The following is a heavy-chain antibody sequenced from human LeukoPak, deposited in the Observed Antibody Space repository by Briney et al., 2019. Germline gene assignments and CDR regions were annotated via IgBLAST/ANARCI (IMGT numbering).Heavy chain of an antibody. V-gene: IGHV3-30-3*01. Sequence: PGRSLRLSYAASGVTFSSYAMHWVRQAPGKGLEWVAVISYDGSNKYYADSVKGRFTISRDNSKNTLYLQMNSLRAEDTAVYYCARFDEGFDYWGQGTLVTVSS. CDR2: ISYDGSNK. D-gene: IGHD3-10*01. CDR1: GVTFSSYA. CDR3: ARFDEGFDY. J-gene: IGHJ4*02.